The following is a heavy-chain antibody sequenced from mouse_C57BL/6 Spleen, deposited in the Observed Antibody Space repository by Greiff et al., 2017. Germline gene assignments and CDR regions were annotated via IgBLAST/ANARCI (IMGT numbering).Heavy chain of an antibody. D-gene: IGHD6-5*01. CDR1: GYSITSGYY. J-gene: IGHJ2*01. CDR2: ISYDGSN. CDR3: ARGEAYHDY. V-gene: IGHV3-6*01. Sequence: EVQLVESGPGLVKPSQSLSLTCSVTGYSITSGYYWNWIRQFPGNKLEWMGYISYDGSNNYNPSLKNRSSITRDTSKNQFFLKLNSVTTEDTATYYCARGEAYHDYWGQGTTLTVSS.